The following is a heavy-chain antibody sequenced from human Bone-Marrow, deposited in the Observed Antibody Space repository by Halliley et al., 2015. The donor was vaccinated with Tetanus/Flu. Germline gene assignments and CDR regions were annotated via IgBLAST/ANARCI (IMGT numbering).Heavy chain of an antibody. D-gene: IGHD2-21*02. Sequence: QLVQSGAEVKKPGESLRISCKGSGFNFISHWITWVRQMPGRGLEWMGRIDPSDYYTNYRPAFQGHVTMSAEKSISTACLHWSSREASDTAMYYGGRSRGGNSDFDSWGQGTLVTVSS. CDR1: GFNFISHW. CDR2: IDPSDYYT. J-gene: IGHJ4*02. CDR3: GRSRGGNSDFDS. V-gene: IGHV5-10-1*01.